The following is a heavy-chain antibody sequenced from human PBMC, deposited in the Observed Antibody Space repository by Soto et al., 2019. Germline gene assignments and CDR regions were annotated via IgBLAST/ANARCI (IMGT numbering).Heavy chain of an antibody. Sequence: GSLRLSCASSGFTFSIYEMNWVLQAPVKGLEWVSYISSSGSTIYYADSVKGRFTISRDNAKNSLYLQMNSLRAEDTAVYYCAREHYYGSGSYYSVYYYYGMDVWGQGTTVTVSS. J-gene: IGHJ6*02. CDR1: GFTFSIYE. CDR2: ISSSGSTI. CDR3: AREHYYGSGSYYSVYYYYGMDV. D-gene: IGHD3-10*01. V-gene: IGHV3-48*03.